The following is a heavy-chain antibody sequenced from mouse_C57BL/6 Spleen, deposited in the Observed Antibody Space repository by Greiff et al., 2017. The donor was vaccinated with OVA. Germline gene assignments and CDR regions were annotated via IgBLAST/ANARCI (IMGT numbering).Heavy chain of an antibody. D-gene: IGHD1-1*01. Sequence: VKLVESGPGLVQPSQSLSITCTVSGFSLTSYGVHWVRQSPGKGLEWLGVIWSGGSTDYTAAFISRLSISKDNSKSQVFFKMNSLQADDTAIYYCARDYGGAMDYWGQGTSVTVSS. CDR3: ARDYGGAMDY. J-gene: IGHJ4*01. CDR2: IWSGGST. CDR1: GFSLTSYG. V-gene: IGHV2-2*01.